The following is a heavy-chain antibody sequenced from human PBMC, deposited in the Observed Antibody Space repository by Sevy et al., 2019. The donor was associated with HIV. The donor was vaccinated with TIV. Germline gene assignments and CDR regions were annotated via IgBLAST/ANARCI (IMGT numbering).Heavy chain of an antibody. CDR1: GKSLTAFS. J-gene: IGHJ4*02. CDR3: ATTKYYYETRGSQCDY. CDR2: FDPEDGET. D-gene: IGHD3-22*01. Sequence: ASVKVSCKVSGKSLTAFSMHWVRPAPGKGLEWMGSFDPEDGETIYEQQLQGRLTMTEDTSADAAYMELSRLRSGDTAVYYCATTKYYYETRGSQCDYWGQGTLVTVSS. V-gene: IGHV1-24*01.